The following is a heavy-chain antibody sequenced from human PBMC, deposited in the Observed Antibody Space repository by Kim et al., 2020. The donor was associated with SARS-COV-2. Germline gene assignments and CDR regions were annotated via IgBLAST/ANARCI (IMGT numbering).Heavy chain of an antibody. V-gene: IGHV1-3*01. CDR2: INAGNGNT. J-gene: IGHJ6*02. CDR1: GYTFTSYA. CDR3: ARDLSVAGGYYYYGMDV. Sequence: ASVKVSCKASGYTFTSYAMHWVRQAPGQRLEWMGWINAGNGNTKYSQKFQGRVTITRDTSASTAYMELSSLRSEDTAVYYCARDLSVAGGYYYYGMDVWGQGTTVTVSS. D-gene: IGHD6-19*01.